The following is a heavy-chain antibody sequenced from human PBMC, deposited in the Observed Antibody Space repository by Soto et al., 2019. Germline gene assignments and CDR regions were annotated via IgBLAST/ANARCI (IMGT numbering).Heavy chain of an antibody. J-gene: IGHJ6*02. CDR1: GGSISSGGYS. CDR2: IYESGST. Sequence: SETLSLTCAVSGGSISSGGYSWSWIRQPPGKGLEWIGYIYESGSTDYNPSLKSRVTISVDRSKNQFSLKLRSVTAADTAVYYCATELRKRRDGYNWREYYYYYYGMDVWGQGTTVTVSS. V-gene: IGHV4-30-2*01. CDR3: ATELRKRRDGYNWREYYYYYYGMDV. D-gene: IGHD5-12*01.